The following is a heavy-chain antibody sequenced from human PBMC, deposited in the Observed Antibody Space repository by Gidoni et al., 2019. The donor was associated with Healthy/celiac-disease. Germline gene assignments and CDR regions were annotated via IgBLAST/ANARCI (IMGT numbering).Heavy chain of an antibody. J-gene: IGHJ4*02. V-gene: IGHV4-39*01. Sequence: QLQLQESGPGLVKPSETLSLTCTVSGGSISSSSYYSGWIRQPPGKGLEWIGSIYYSGRTYYSPSLKSRVTISVDTSKNQFSLKLSSVTAADTAVYYCARQRIYCSGGSCYSVSAVDYWGQGTLVTVSS. CDR2: IYYSGRT. D-gene: IGHD2-15*01. CDR1: GGSISSSSYY. CDR3: ARQRIYCSGGSCYSVSAVDY.